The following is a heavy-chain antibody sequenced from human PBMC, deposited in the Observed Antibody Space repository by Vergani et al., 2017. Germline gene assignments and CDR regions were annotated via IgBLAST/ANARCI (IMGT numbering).Heavy chain of an antibody. CDR3: ANVAAAEADSFDI. J-gene: IGHJ3*02. Sequence: EVQLVQSGAEVKKPGESLRISCKGSGYSFTSYWNGWVRQLPGKGLEWMGIIYPGASDTRYSQSSQGKVTISADKSISTAYLQWSSLKASDTAIYYCANVAAAEADSFDIWGQGTMVTVSS. D-gene: IGHD6-13*01. V-gene: IGHV5-51*01. CDR2: IYPGASDT. CDR1: GYSFTSYW.